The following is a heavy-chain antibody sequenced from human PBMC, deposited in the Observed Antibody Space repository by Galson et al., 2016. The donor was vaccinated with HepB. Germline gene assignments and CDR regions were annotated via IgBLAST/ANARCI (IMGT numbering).Heavy chain of an antibody. D-gene: IGHD2/OR15-2a*01. CDR3: ARGPSGRQYFISWFDP. J-gene: IGHJ5*02. CDR1: GDSVSTNSAV. Sequence: CAISGDSVSTNSAVWNWIRQSPSRGLEWLGRTYYRSKWYDDFAESVKSRITINPDTSKNQFSLQLNSVTPEDTAVYYCARGPSGRQYFISWFDPWGQGTLVTVSS. CDR2: TYYRSKWYD. V-gene: IGHV6-1*01.